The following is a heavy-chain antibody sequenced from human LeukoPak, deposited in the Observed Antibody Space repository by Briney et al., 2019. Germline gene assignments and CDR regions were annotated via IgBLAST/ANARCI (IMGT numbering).Heavy chain of an antibody. CDR2: INHSGST. D-gene: IGHD1-26*01. V-gene: IGHV4-34*01. CDR3: ARGIVGATFDDY. Sequence: PSETLSLTCAVYGGSFSGYYWSWIRQPPGKGLEWIGEINHSGSTNYNPSLKSRVTISVDTSKNQFSLKLSSVTAADTAVYYCARGIVGATFDDYWGQGTLVTVSS. CDR1: GGSFSGYY. J-gene: IGHJ4*02.